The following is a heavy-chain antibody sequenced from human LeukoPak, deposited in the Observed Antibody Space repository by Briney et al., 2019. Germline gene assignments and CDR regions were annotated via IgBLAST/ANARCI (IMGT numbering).Heavy chain of an antibody. CDR2: IYSSGST. J-gene: IGHJ6*02. CDR1: GGSISSYY. CDR3: ARVKHKNSFYWYGMDV. D-gene: IGHD3-9*01. V-gene: IGHV4-59*01. Sequence: SETLSLTCTVSGGSISSYYWSWIRQPPGKGLEWIGYIYSSGSTNYNPSLKSRVTISVDTSKSQFSLMLNSVSAADTAVYYCARVKHKNSFYWYGMDVWGQGTTVTVSS.